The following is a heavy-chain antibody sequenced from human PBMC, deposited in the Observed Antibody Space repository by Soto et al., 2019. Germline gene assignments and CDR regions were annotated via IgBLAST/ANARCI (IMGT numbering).Heavy chain of an antibody. CDR1: GFTFDDYA. CDR2: ISWNSGSI. CDR3: AKDSIRYFDWLFHY. V-gene: IGHV3-9*01. D-gene: IGHD3-9*01. Sequence: GGSLRLSCAASGFTFDDYAIHWVRQAPGKGLEWVSGISWNSGSIGYADSVKGRFTISRDNAKNSLYLQMNSLRAEDTALYYCAKDSIRYFDWLFHYWGQGTLVTVSS. J-gene: IGHJ4*02.